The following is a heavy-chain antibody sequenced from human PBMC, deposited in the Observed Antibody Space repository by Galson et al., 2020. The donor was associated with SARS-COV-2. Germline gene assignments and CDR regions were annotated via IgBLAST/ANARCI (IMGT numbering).Heavy chain of an antibody. Sequence: GESLKISCKASGYTFSNYGITWVRQAPGQGLEWMGWINTYHGYTNTNYAQNFQGRVTMTTDTSTSTAYMDLRSLRSDDTAVFYCARDRGDGVFDYWGQGTLVTVSS. J-gene: IGHJ4*02. CDR2: INTYHGYTNT. D-gene: IGHD4-17*01. CDR1: GYTFSNYG. V-gene: IGHV1-18*04. CDR3: ARDRGDGVFDY.